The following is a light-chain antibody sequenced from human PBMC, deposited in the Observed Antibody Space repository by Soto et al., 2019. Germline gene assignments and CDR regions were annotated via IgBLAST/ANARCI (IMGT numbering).Light chain of an antibody. V-gene: IGKV1-13*02. CDR3: QQYNDWPIT. CDR1: QNINNY. Sequence: IQMTQSPSSLSASVGDRVTITCQASQNINNYLNWYQQKPGKAPKLLIYDASSLESGVPSRFSGSGSGTEFSLSIHSLQSEDFAVYFCQQYNDWPITFGQGTRLEIK. CDR2: DAS. J-gene: IGKJ5*01.